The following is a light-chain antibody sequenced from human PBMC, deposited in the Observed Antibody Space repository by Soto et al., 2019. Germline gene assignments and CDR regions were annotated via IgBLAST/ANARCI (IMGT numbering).Light chain of an antibody. J-gene: IGLJ2*01. CDR3: QTWGTGFHVV. V-gene: IGLV4-69*01. Sequence: QLVLSQSPSASASLGASVKLTCTLSSGQRSYAIAWHQQQPEKGPRYLMKVNSDGSHSKGDGIPDRFSGSSSGAERYLTISSLQSEDEADYYCQTWGTGFHVVFGGGTKVTVL. CDR1: SGQRSYA. CDR2: VNSDGSH.